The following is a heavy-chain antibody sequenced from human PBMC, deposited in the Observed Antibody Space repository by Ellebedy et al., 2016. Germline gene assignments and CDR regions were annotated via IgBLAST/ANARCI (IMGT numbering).Heavy chain of an antibody. Sequence: SVKVSXKASGGTFSSYAISWVRQAPGQGLEWMGGIIPIFGTANYAQKFQGRVTITADKSTSTAYMELSSLRSEDTAVYYCAHQYYYDSSGYYYYYGMDVWGQGTTVTVSS. V-gene: IGHV1-69*06. CDR1: GGTFSSYA. CDR2: IIPIFGTA. CDR3: AHQYYYDSSGYYYYYGMDV. J-gene: IGHJ6*02. D-gene: IGHD3-22*01.